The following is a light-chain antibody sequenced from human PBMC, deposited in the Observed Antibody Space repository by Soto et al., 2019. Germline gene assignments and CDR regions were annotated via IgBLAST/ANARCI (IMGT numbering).Light chain of an antibody. CDR3: QQFNGYPIT. Sequence: AIQLTQSPSSLSASVGDRVTITCRASQGISSALAWYQQKPGKPPKLLIYDASSLESGVPSRFSGSGSGTDFTLTLISLQPEDFATYFCQQFNGYPITFGQGTRLEIK. J-gene: IGKJ5*01. CDR2: DAS. CDR1: QGISSA. V-gene: IGKV1-13*02.